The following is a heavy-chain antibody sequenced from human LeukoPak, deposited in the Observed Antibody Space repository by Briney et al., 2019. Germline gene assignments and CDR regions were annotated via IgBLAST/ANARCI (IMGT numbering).Heavy chain of an antibody. D-gene: IGHD3-9*01. V-gene: IGHV3-15*01. CDR2: IKSKTDGGTT. CDR1: GFTFSNAW. CDR3: TTELTYYDILTGYYDAFDI. Sequence: GGSLRLSCAASGFTFSNAWMSWVRQAPGKGLEWVGRIKSKTDGGTTDYAAPVKGRFTISRDDSKNTLYLQMNSLKTEDTAVYYCTTELTYYDILTGYYDAFDIWGQGTMVTVSS. J-gene: IGHJ3*02.